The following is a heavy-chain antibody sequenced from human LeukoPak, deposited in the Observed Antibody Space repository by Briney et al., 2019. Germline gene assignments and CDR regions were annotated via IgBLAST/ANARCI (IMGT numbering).Heavy chain of an antibody. CDR2: IIPIFGTA. CDR1: GGTFSSYA. D-gene: IGHD6-13*01. V-gene: IGHV1-69*05. CDR3: ARELRGYSSSWPLYYFDY. J-gene: IGHJ4*02. Sequence: ASVKVSCKASGGTFSSYAISWVRQAPGQGLEWMGGIIPIFGTANYAQKFQGRVTITTDESTSTAYMELSSLRSEDTAVYYCARELRGYSSSWPLYYFDYWGQGTLVTVSS.